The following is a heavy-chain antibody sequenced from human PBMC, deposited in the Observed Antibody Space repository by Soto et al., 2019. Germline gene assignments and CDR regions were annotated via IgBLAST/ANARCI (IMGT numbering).Heavy chain of an antibody. V-gene: IGHV3-23*01. CDR3: AKDSIPYSSSYDLDH. D-gene: IGHD6-6*01. Sequence: EVQLLESGGGLVQPGGPLRLSCVAPGFSFSGYAMSWVRQAQGKGRVWVSSMTATGVGIYYEDSVRGRFTISRDNSKNTLYLQMSSLRAEDTARYYCAKDSIPYSSSYDLDHWGRGALVTVSS. J-gene: IGHJ4*02. CDR2: MTATGVGI. CDR1: GFSFSGYA.